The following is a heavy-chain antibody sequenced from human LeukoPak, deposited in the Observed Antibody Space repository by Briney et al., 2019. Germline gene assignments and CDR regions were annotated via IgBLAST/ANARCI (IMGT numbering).Heavy chain of an antibody. CDR2: ITGTGYTT. D-gene: IGHD2-15*01. J-gene: IGHJ6*02. V-gene: IGHV3-23*01. CDR1: GFTFSSYA. Sequence: GRSLRLSCAASGFTFSSYAMHWVRQAPGKGLEWVSSITGTGYTTYYSDSVKGRFTISRDNSKNTLFLQMNTLRAEDTAIYYCAKHCSGGKCYSNYYGMDVWGQGTTVTVSS. CDR3: AKHCSGGKCYSNYYGMDV.